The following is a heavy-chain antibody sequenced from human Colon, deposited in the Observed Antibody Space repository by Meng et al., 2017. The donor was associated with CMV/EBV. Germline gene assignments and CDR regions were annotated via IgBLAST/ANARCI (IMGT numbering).Heavy chain of an antibody. D-gene: IGHD2-15*01. CDR1: GYSFTSYW. CDR3: ARRCSGGSCYGTYDY. J-gene: IGHJ4*02. V-gene: IGHV5-51*01. CDR2: IYPGDSDT. Sequence: GESLKISCKGSGYSFTSYWIGWVRQMPGKGLEWMGIIYPGDSDTRYSPSFQGQVTISADKSISTAYLQWSSLKASDTAMYYCARRCSGGSCYGTYDYRGQGTLVTVSS.